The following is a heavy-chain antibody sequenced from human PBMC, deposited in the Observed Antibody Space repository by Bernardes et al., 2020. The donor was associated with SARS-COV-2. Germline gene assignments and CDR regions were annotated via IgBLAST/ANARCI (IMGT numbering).Heavy chain of an antibody. J-gene: IGHJ3*02. CDR1: GFTFSSYA. V-gene: IGHV3-23*01. D-gene: IGHD5-12*01. CDR3: AKDRGSGYVTAFDI. Sequence: GGSLRLSCAASGFTFSSYAMSWFRQAPGKGLEWVSGISGTGGSTYYADSVKGRFTISRDNSKNTLYLQMNSLRADDTAVYYCAKDRGSGYVTAFDIWCQGTMVTVSS. CDR2: ISGTGGST.